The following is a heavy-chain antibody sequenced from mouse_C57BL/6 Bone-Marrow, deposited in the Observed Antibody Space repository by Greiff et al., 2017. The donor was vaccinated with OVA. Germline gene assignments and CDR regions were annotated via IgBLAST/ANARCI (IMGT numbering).Heavy chain of an antibody. D-gene: IGHD2-2*01. V-gene: IGHV14-2*01. Sequence: VQLQQSGAELVKPGASVKLSCTASGFNIKDYYMHWVKQRTEQGLEWIGRIDPEDGETKYAQKFQGKATITADTSSNPAYLQLSSLTSEDTAVYYCARGVTTVYYAMDYWGQGTSVTVSS. CDR2: IDPEDGET. CDR1: GFNIKDYY. CDR3: ARGVTTVYYAMDY. J-gene: IGHJ4*01.